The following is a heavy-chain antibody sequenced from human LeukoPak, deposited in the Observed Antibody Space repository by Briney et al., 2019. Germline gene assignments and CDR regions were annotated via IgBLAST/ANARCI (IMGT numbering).Heavy chain of an antibody. J-gene: IGHJ3*02. V-gene: IGHV3-11*01. Sequence: GGSLRLSCGASGFTFSDYYMTWIRQAPGKGLEWLSYISSSGSTIFYADSVKGRFSISRGNAKNSLYLQMNSLRAEDTAVYYCARVVYCSGGSCQIFAFDIWGQGTMVTVSS. CDR3: ARVVYCSGGSCQIFAFDI. CDR1: GFTFSDYY. D-gene: IGHD2-15*01. CDR2: ISSSGSTI.